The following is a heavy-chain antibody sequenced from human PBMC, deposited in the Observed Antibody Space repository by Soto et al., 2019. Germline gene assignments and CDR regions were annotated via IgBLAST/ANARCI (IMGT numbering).Heavy chain of an antibody. D-gene: IGHD5-12*01. CDR1: VGTFSSYA. J-gene: IGHJ6*02. CDR3: ASPPIVATIVNYYYGMDV. Sequence: QVQLVQSGAEVKKPGSSVKVSCKASVGTFSSYAISWVRQAPGQGLEWMGGIIPIFGTADYAQKFHGRVTITVDESTSTANMNLSSLRSEDTAVYYCASPPIVATIVNYYYGMDVWGQGTTVTVSS. CDR2: IIPIFGTA. V-gene: IGHV1-69*12.